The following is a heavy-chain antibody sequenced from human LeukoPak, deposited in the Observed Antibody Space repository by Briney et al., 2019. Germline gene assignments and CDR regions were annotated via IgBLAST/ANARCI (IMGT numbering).Heavy chain of an antibody. D-gene: IGHD2-15*01. V-gene: IGHV4-34*01. J-gene: IGHJ4*02. CDR2: INHSGST. CDR1: GGSFSGYY. Sequence: SETLSLTCAVYGGSFSGYYWSWIHQPPGKGLEWIGEINHSGSTNYNPSLKSRVTISVDTSKNQFSLKLSSVTAADTAVYYCAGGDIVVVVAATHFDYWGQGTLVTVSS. CDR3: AGGDIVVVVAATHFDY.